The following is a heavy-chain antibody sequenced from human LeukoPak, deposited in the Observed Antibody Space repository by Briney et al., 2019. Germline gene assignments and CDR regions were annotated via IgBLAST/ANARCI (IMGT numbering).Heavy chain of an antibody. CDR1: GFTFSSHW. J-gene: IGHJ4*02. CDR3: ATPLDYYDSSGYHQGGD. D-gene: IGHD3-22*01. Sequence: GGSLRLSCAASGFTFSSHWMTWVRQAPGKGLEWVANIKEDGSKKNYVVSVKGRFTISRDNAKNSLYLQMNSLRAEDTAVYHCATPLDYYDSSGYHQGGDWGQGTLVTVSS. CDR2: IKEDGSKK. V-gene: IGHV3-7*03.